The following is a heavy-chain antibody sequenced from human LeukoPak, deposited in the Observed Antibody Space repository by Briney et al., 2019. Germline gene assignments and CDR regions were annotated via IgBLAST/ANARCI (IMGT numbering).Heavy chain of an antibody. CDR3: ARGSMEDSSGYYPWVFPYYFDY. V-gene: IGHV3-30*02. J-gene: IGHJ4*02. Sequence: GGSLRLSCAASGFTFSSYGMHWVRQAPGKGLEWVAFIRYDGSNKYYADSVKGRFTISRDNAKNSLYLQMNSLRAEDTAVYYCARGSMEDSSGYYPWVFPYYFDYWGQGTLVTVSS. CDR2: IRYDGSNK. CDR1: GFTFSSYG. D-gene: IGHD3-22*01.